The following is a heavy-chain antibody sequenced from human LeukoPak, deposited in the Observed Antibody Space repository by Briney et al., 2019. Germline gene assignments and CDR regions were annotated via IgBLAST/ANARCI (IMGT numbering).Heavy chain of an antibody. Sequence: SVKVSCKASGGTFSSYAISWVRRAPGQGLEWMGGIIPIFGTANYAQKFQGRVTMTRDMSTSTVYMELSSLRSEDTAVYYCAREGATSFLDYWGQGTLVTVSS. CDR3: AREGATSFLDY. D-gene: IGHD1-26*01. CDR1: GGTFSSYA. V-gene: IGHV1-69*05. J-gene: IGHJ4*02. CDR2: IIPIFGTA.